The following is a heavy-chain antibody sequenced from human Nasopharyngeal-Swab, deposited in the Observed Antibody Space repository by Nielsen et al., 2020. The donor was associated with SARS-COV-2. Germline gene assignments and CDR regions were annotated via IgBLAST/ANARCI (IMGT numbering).Heavy chain of an antibody. Sequence: SVKVSCKASGGGFSSYAISWGRQAPGQGLEWMGGIIPIFGTANYAQKFQGRVTITADESTSTAYMELSSLRSEDTAVYYCARGDGSYTRSFDYWGQGTLVTVSS. CDR3: ARGDGSYTRSFDY. J-gene: IGHJ4*02. CDR1: GGGFSSYA. V-gene: IGHV1-69*13. D-gene: IGHD1-26*01. CDR2: IIPIFGTA.